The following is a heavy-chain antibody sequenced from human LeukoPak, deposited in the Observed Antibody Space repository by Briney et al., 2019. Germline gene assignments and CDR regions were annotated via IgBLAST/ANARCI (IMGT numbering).Heavy chain of an antibody. Sequence: GGSLRLSCAAAGFTFDDYAMHWVRQAPGKGLEWVSTINWNSGRMEYADSVKGRFTIYRDNAKNSLYLQMNSLRDEDTALYYCAKDGQRRAVSVVTYMDVWGKGATVTVSS. V-gene: IGHV3-9*01. D-gene: IGHD6-19*01. CDR3: AKDGQRRAVSVVTYMDV. CDR1: GFTFDDYA. CDR2: INWNSGRM. J-gene: IGHJ6*03.